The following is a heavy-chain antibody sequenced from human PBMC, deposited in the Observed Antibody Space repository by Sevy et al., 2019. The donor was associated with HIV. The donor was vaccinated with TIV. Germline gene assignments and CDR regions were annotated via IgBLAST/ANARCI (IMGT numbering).Heavy chain of an antibody. D-gene: IGHD3-3*01. Sequence: GGSLRLSCAASGFPFNKYAMSWVRQAPGKGLEWVSGISGSGGSTYYADSVKGRFTISRDNSKNTRYLQLNSLGAEDTALYYCAKGGPISVFGVAQNWFDPWGQGTLVTVSS. J-gene: IGHJ5*02. V-gene: IGHV3-23*01. CDR3: AKGGPISVFGVAQNWFDP. CDR2: ISGSGGST. CDR1: GFPFNKYA.